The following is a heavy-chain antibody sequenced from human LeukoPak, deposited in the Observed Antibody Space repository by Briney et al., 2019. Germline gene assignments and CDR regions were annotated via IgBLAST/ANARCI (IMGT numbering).Heavy chain of an antibody. CDR2: ISHTGNSI. V-gene: IGHV3-11*01. CDR3: ARARDSASGWFDP. CDR1: GFTFTDYY. Sequence: GGSLRLSCAATGFTFTDYYMSWIRQAPGKGPEWVSYISHTGNSIRYADSVKGRFTISRDNAKNSVSLQMNSLRAEDTAVYYCARARDSASGWFDPWGQGTLVTVSS. J-gene: IGHJ5*02.